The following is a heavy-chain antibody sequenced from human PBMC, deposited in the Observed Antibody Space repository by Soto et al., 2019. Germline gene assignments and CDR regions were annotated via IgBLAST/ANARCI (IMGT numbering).Heavy chain of an antibody. J-gene: IGHJ6*02. CDR2: INHSGST. Sequence: SETLSLTCAVYGGSFSGYYWSWIRQPPGKGLEWIGEINHSGSTNYNPSLKSRVTISVDTSKNQFSLKLSSVTAADTAVYYCARSGEEVAATNYHYGMDGWGQGTTVTVAS. CDR3: ARSGEEVAATNYHYGMDG. CDR1: GGSFSGYY. D-gene: IGHD6-19*01. V-gene: IGHV4-34*01.